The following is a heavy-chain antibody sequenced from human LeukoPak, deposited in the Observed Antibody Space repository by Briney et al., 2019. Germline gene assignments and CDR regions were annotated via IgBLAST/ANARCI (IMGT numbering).Heavy chain of an antibody. CDR2: IYYSGST. J-gene: IGHJ4*02. CDR1: GGSISSSTSY. CDR3: ARHGSTDYFDY. V-gene: IGHV4-39*01. Sequence: PSDTLSLTCAVSGGSISSSTSYWGWIRQPPGKALEWIGRIYYSGSTFYNPSLKSRVTISVDTSKNQFSLRLSSVTAADTAVYYCARHGSTDYFDYWGQGTLVTVSS. D-gene: IGHD2-2*03.